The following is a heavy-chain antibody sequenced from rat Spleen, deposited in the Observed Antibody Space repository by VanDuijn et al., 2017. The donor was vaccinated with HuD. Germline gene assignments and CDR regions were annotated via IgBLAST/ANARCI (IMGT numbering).Heavy chain of an antibody. J-gene: IGHJ2*01. V-gene: IGHV5-7*01. CDR2: ISSDGGRN. Sequence: EVRLVESGGGLVQPGRSMKLSCAASGFSFSDYYMAWVRQAPKKGLEWVATISSDGGRNFYRDSVKGRFTISRDNAKSSLYLQMDSLRCGDTATYYCARRHYGYTDYFDYWGQGVMVTVSS. CDR3: ARRHYGYTDYFDY. D-gene: IGHD1-9*01. CDR1: GFSFSDYY.